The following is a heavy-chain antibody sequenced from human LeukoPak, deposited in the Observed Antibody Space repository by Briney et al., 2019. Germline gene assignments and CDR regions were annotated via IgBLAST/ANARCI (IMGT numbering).Heavy chain of an antibody. Sequence: SETLSLTCAVYGGSFSGYYWSWIRQPPGKGLEWIGEINHSGSTNYNPSLKSRVTISVDTSKNQFSLKLSSVTAADTAVYYCARSGRFWSGYNLYFDYWGQGTLLTVSS. CDR2: INHSGST. CDR3: ARSGRFWSGYNLYFDY. V-gene: IGHV4-34*01. CDR1: GGSFSGYY. D-gene: IGHD3-3*01. J-gene: IGHJ4*02.